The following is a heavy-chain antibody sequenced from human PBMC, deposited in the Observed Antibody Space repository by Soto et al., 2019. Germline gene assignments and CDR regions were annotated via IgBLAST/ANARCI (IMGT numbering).Heavy chain of an antibody. Sequence: ASVKVSCKASGYTFTSYAMNWVRQAPGQGLEWMGWINTNTGNPTYAQGFTGRFVFSLDTSVSTAYLQISSLKAEDTAVYYCERVDDGETYYDFWSGYEYFQHWGQGNLVTVSS. V-gene: IGHV7-4-1*02. CDR2: INTNTGNP. D-gene: IGHD3-3*01. CDR3: ERVDDGETYYDFWSGYEYFQH. CDR1: GYTFTSYA. J-gene: IGHJ1*01.